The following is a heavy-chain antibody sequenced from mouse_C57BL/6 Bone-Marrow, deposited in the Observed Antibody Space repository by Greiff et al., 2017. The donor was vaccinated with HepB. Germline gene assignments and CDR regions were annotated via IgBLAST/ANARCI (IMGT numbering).Heavy chain of an antibody. CDR3: ARSYGSIQYYFDY. V-gene: IGHV1-81*01. J-gene: IGHJ2*01. Sequence: QVQLQQSGAELARPGASVKLSCKASGYTFTSYGISWVKQRTGQGLEWIGEIYPRSGNTYYNEKFKGKATLTADKSSSKAYMELRSLTSEDSAVYFCARSYGSIQYYFDYWGQGTTLTVSS. CDR2: IYPRSGNT. D-gene: IGHD1-1*01. CDR1: GYTFTSYG.